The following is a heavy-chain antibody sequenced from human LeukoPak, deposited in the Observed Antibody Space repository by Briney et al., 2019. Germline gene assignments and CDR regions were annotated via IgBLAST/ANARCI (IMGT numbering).Heavy chain of an antibody. CDR1: GYTFTNYY. J-gene: IGHJ4*02. CDR3: AREIGPIQLHLWGSAFDY. D-gene: IGHD5-18*01. V-gene: IGHV1-46*01. Sequence: ASVKVSFKASGYTFTNYYFHWVRQAPGQGLEWMGIINPSGGSTSYAQKFQGRVTMTRDTSTSTVYMKLSSLRSEDTAVYDWAREIGPIQLHLWGSAFDYWGQGTLVTVSS. CDR2: INPSGGST.